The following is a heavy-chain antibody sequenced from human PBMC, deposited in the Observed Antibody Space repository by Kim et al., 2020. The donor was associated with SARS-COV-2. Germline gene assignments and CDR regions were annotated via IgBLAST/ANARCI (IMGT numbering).Heavy chain of an antibody. J-gene: IGHJ6*02. V-gene: IGHV4-39*01. Sequence: SETLSLTCTVSGGSISSSSYYWGWIRQPPGKGLEWIGSIYYSGSTYYNPSLKSRVTISVDTSKNQFSLKLSSVTAADTAVYYCARAFGGQVLDYYYGMDVWGQGTTVTVSS. CDR1: GGSISSSSYY. CDR2: IYYSGST. D-gene: IGHD2-15*01. CDR3: ARAFGGQVLDYYYGMDV.